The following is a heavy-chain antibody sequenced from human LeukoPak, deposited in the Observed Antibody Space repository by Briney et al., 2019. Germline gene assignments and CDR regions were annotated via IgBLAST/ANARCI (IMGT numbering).Heavy chain of an antibody. CDR3: ARGRYYYGSWYMDV. D-gene: IGHD3-10*01. CDR1: KFTFSDYQ. J-gene: IGHJ6*02. V-gene: IGHV3-11*01. CDR2: ISSSGTVI. Sequence: GGSLRLSCAASKFTFSDYQMNWIRQAPGKGLEWVSYISSSGTVIYYADSVKGRFTISRDNAKNSLYLQMNSLRAEDTAVYYCARGRYYYGSWYMDVWGQGPTVTVSS.